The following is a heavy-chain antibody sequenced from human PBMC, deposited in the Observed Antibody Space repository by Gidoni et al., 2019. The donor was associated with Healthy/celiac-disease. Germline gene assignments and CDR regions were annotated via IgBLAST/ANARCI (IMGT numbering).Heavy chain of an antibody. V-gene: IGHV3-49*05. Sequence: EVQLVESGGGLVKPGRSLSLSYTASGFTFGAYAMSWFRQAPGKGLEWVGFIRSKAYGGTTEYAASVKGRFTISRDDSKSIAYLKMNSLKTEDTAVYYCTSYCGGDCDSEFDYWGQGTLVTVSS. CDR3: TSYCGGDCDSEFDY. D-gene: IGHD2-21*02. CDR2: IRSKAYGGTT. CDR1: GFTFGAYA. J-gene: IGHJ4*02.